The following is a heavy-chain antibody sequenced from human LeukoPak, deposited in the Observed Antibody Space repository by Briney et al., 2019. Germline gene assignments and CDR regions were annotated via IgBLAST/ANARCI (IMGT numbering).Heavy chain of an antibody. D-gene: IGHD1-7*01. J-gene: IGHJ5*02. Sequence: SETLSLTCAVYGGSFSGYYWSWIRQPPGKGLEWIGEINHSGSTNYNPSLKSRVTIPVDTSKNQFSLKLSSVTAADTAVYYCARATGTTWFDPWGQGTLVTVSS. CDR2: INHSGST. CDR1: GGSFSGYY. CDR3: ARATGTTWFDP. V-gene: IGHV4-34*01.